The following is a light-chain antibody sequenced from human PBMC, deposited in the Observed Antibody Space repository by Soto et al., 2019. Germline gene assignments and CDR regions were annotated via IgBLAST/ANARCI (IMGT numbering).Light chain of an antibody. Sequence: PGDRATLSCRASPSLDRNSLAWYQQKPGQAPRLLIYDASNRATGIPARFSGSGSGTDFTLTISSLQPEDFSVYYCQQRSNWPLITFGQGTRLEIK. CDR2: DAS. CDR3: QQRSNWPLIT. CDR1: PSLDRNS. J-gene: IGKJ5*01. V-gene: IGKV3-11*01.